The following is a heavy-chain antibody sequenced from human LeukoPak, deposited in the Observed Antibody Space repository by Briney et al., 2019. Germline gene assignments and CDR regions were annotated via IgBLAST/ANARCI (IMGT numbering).Heavy chain of an antibody. Sequence: GGSLRLSCAASGFPFSSYSMNWVRQAPGKGLEWVSYIGISTTTIYYADSVKGRFTFSRDNSKYTLYLQMNSLRAEDTAVYYCAKGSSSGTVDYWGQGTLVAVSS. D-gene: IGHD3-22*01. J-gene: IGHJ4*02. CDR2: IGISTTTI. V-gene: IGHV3-48*01. CDR3: AKGSSSGTVDY. CDR1: GFPFSSYS.